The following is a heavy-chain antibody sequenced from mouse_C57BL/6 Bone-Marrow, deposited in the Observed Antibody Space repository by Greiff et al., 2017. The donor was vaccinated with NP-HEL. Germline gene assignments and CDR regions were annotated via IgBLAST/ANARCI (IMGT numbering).Heavy chain of an antibody. J-gene: IGHJ1*03. CDR3: AIITTVERGYFDV. D-gene: IGHD1-1*01. CDR2: IHPNSGST. V-gene: IGHV1-64*01. Sequence: QVQLQQSGAELVKPGASVKLSCKASGYTFTSYWMHWVKQRPGQGLEWIGMIHPNSGSTNYNEKFKSKATLTVDKSSSTAYMQLSSLTSEDSAVYYCAIITTVERGYFDVWGTGTTVTVSS. CDR1: GYTFTSYW.